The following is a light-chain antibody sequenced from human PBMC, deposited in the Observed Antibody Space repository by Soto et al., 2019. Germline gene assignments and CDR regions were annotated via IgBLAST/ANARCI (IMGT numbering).Light chain of an antibody. V-gene: IGKV1-5*01. J-gene: IGKJ2*01. CDR2: DAS. CDR3: QQFTAFPYT. Sequence: DIQMTQSPSTLSASVGDRVTITCRASQSVSNWLAWYQQRPGKAPNLLIYDASRLQSGVPSRFSGSGSGTYFALTISGLRPDDFAPYYCQQFTAFPYTFGQGTKLEIK. CDR1: QSVSNW.